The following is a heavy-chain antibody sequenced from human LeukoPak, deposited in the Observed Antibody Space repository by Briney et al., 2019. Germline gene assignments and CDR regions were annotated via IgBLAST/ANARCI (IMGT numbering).Heavy chain of an antibody. D-gene: IGHD5-12*01. CDR3: AKEAGYSGYDFPDF. J-gene: IGHJ4*02. CDR2: ISGSAYST. V-gene: IGHV3-23*01. Sequence: PPGGSLRLSCAASGFTFSSYAMSGVRQAPGKGLEWVSAISGSAYSTYYADSVKGRFTISRDNSKNTRYLQMNSLRAEDTAVYYCAKEAGYSGYDFPDFWGQGTLVTVSS. CDR1: GFTFSSYA.